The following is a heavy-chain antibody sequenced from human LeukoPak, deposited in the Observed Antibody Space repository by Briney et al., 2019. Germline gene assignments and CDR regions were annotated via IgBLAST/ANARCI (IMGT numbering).Heavy chain of an antibody. CDR2: ISSSSGTK. J-gene: IGHJ4*02. CDR1: GFTFSSYS. V-gene: IGHV3-48*01. Sequence: PGGSLRLSRAASGFTFSSYSMNWVRQAPGKGLEWVSYISSSSGTKYYADSVKGRFTISRDNAKNSLYLQMNSLRAEDTAVYYCARGLAAMVFDYWGQGILVTVSS. CDR3: ARGLAAMVFDY. D-gene: IGHD5-18*01.